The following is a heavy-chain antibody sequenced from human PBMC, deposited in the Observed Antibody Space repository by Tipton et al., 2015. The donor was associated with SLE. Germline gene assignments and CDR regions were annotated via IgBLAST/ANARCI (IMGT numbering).Heavy chain of an antibody. J-gene: IGHJ4*02. CDR2: IYYSGST. Sequence: LRLSCTVSGGSISSHYWSWIRQPPGKGLEWIGHIYYSGSTNYNPSLKSRVTISVDTSKNQFSLKLSSVTAEDTAVYYCARGSWNFRYFDYWGQGTLVTVSS. CDR1: GGSISSHY. CDR3: ARGSWNFRYFDY. V-gene: IGHV4-59*11. D-gene: IGHD1-7*01.